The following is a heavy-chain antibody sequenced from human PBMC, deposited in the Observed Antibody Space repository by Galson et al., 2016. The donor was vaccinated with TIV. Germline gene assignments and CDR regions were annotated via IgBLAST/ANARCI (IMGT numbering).Heavy chain of an antibody. CDR2: FYTSGNT. D-gene: IGHD3-10*01. Sequence: SLTCTVSGGSVSSFYWSWIRQPPGKGLEWIGYFYTSGNTNYNPSLKSRVTISVDTSKNQISLQLNSVTAKDTAMYYCARDRGAGGKGFDPWGQGTLVTVSS. CDR1: GGSVSSFY. CDR3: ARDRGAGGKGFDP. J-gene: IGHJ5*02. V-gene: IGHV4-4*09.